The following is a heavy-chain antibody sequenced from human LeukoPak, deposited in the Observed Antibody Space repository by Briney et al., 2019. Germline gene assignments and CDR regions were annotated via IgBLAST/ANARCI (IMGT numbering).Heavy chain of an antibody. Sequence: ASVKVSCKASGGTFSSYAISWVRQAPGQGLEWMGRIIPIFGTANYAQKFQGRVTITTDESTSTAYMELSSLRSEDTAVYYCAREVQPVNDYDILTGYYFDYWGQGTLVTVSS. CDR3: AREVQPVNDYDILTGYYFDY. V-gene: IGHV1-69*05. J-gene: IGHJ4*02. CDR2: IIPIFGTA. D-gene: IGHD3-9*01. CDR1: GGTFSSYA.